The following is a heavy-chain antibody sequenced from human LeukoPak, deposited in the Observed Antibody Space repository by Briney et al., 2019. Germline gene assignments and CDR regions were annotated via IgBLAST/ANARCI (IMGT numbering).Heavy chain of an antibody. V-gene: IGHV3-30-3*01. CDR1: GFTFSSYA. CDR2: ISYDGSNK. CDR3: ARARRDYYYSSGYYDY. D-gene: IGHD3-22*01. J-gene: IGHJ4*02. Sequence: GGSLRLSCAASGFTFSSYAMHWVRQAPGKGLEWVAVISYDGSNKYYADSVKGRFTISRDNSKNTLYLQMNSLRAEDTAVYYCARARRDYYYSSGYYDYWGQGTLVTVSS.